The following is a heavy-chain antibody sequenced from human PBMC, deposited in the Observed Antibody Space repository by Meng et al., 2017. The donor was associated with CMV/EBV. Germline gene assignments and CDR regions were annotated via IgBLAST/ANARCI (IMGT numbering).Heavy chain of an antibody. V-gene: IGHV3-74*01. D-gene: IGHD3-3*01. Sequence: GESLKISCSASGFTFSSYWMHWVRQAPGKGLVWVSRLNSDGSSTSYEESVKGRFTISRDNAKNTRYLQMNSLRAEDTAVYYCASNYDLNYYYYYGMDVWGQGTTVTVSS. CDR3: ASNYDLNYYYYYGMDV. CDR2: LNSDGSST. CDR1: GFTFSSYW. J-gene: IGHJ6*02.